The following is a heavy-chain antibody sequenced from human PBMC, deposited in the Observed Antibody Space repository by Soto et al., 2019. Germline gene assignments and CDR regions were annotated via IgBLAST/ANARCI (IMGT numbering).Heavy chain of an antibody. V-gene: IGHV4-39*01. CDR3: ARHDRKAVPSTMGWFDS. CDR2: IRYSGTT. Sequence: QLQLQESGPGLVKPSENLSLTCTVSGASVSSSSYDWGWIRQPPGKGPEWIGSIRYSGTTYYSVSLKSRVTISVDTSENQSSLKLTSVTAADTALYYCARHDRKAVPSTMGWFDSWGQGILVTVSS. J-gene: IGHJ5*01. CDR1: GASVSSSSYD. D-gene: IGHD5-12*01.